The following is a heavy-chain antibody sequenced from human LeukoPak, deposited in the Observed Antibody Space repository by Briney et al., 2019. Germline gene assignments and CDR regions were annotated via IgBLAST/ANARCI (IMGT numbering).Heavy chain of an antibody. V-gene: IGHV4-4*07. CDR3: ARDQEDIVVVPAAMDWFDP. CDR2: IYTSGST. Sequence: SETLSLSCTASGGSISSYYWSWIRQPAGKGLGWIGRIYTSGSTNYNPSLKSRVTMSVDTSKNQFSLKLSSVTAADTAVYYCARDQEDIVVVPAAMDWFDPWGQGTLVTVSS. J-gene: IGHJ5*02. D-gene: IGHD2-2*01. CDR1: GGSISSYY.